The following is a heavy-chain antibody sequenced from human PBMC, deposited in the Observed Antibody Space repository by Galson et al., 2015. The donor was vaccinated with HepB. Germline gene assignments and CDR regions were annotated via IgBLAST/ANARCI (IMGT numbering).Heavy chain of an antibody. CDR2: IKQDGSET. CDR3: TRGQTTSEY. D-gene: IGHD1-14*01. J-gene: IGHJ4*02. CDR1: GFTFSSYS. Sequence: SLRLSCAASGFTFSSYSMNWVRQAPGKGLEWVANIKQDGSETYYVDSVKGRFTISRDNAGNSLYLQINSLRGEDTATYYCTRGQTTSEYWGQGTLVTVSS. V-gene: IGHV3-7*01.